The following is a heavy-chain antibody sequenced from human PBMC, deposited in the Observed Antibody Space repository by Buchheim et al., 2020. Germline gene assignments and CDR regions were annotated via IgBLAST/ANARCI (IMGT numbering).Heavy chain of an antibody. CDR2: ISNSGGST. D-gene: IGHD6-13*01. J-gene: IGHJ4*02. CDR1: GFNFNGYA. CDR3: AKGSQTASGILDY. V-gene: IGHV3-23*01. Sequence: EVHLLESGGGLVQPGGSLRLSCAASGFNFNGYAMSWVRQAPGKGLEWVSTISNSGGSTYYADSVKGRFTISRDNSKNTLYLPLNSLRVEDTALYYCAKGSQTASGILDYWGQGTL.